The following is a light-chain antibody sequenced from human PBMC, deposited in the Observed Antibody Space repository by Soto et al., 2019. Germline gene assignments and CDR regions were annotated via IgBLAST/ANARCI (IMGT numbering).Light chain of an antibody. J-gene: IGLJ3*02. CDR3: SSYTGSSTWV. CDR2: EVS. CDR1: SSDIGGYDY. V-gene: IGLV2-14*01. Sequence: QSALTQPPSASGSPGQSVTISCTGTSSDIGGYDYVSWYQQHPGKTPKFMIYEVSNRPSGVSNRFSGSKSGNTASLTISGLQAEDEADYYCSSYTGSSTWVFGGGTKLTVL.